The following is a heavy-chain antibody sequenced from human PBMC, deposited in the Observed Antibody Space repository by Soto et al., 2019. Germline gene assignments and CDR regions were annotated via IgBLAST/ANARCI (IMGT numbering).Heavy chain of an antibody. CDR3: ARAVFSSILYIDF. Sequence: QLQLQESGSGLVKPLQTLSLTCGISGDSISSRGYTWTWIRQPPGKGLEWIGYIYPSGAAYYNPSLKSRVPISLETSKNRFSLNVKSATAADTAVYYCARAVFSSILYIDFWGQGTTVTVSS. CDR2: IYPSGAA. V-gene: IGHV4-30-2*01. CDR1: GDSISSRGYT. J-gene: IGHJ6*03. D-gene: IGHD3-10*01.